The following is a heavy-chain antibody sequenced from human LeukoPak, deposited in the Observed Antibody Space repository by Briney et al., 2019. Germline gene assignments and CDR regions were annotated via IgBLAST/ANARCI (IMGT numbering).Heavy chain of an antibody. CDR3: ARGYSSSWYDY. V-gene: IGHV4-30-4*08. J-gene: IGHJ4*02. D-gene: IGHD6-13*01. CDR1: GGSFSGYY. CDR2: IYYSGST. Sequence: PSETLSLTCAVYGGSFSGYYWSWIRQPPGKGLEWIGYIYYSGSTYYNPSLKSRVTISVDTSKNQFSLKLSSVTAADTAVYYCARGYSSSWYDYWGQGTLVTVSS.